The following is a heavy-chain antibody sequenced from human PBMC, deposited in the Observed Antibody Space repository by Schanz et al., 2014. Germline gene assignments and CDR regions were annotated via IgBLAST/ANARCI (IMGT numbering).Heavy chain of an antibody. D-gene: IGHD2-2*01. Sequence: VQLVQSGAEVKRPGASVKVSCKASGYTFTSYTISWVRQARGQGLEWVGRFIPILDVGNYVQQFQGRVTFTADKSTSTAYMELSSLRYEDTALYYCARGTMPGTFDIWGQGTILTVSS. CDR2: FIPILDVG. CDR3: ARGTMPGTFDI. CDR1: GYTFTSYT. V-gene: IGHV1-69*09. J-gene: IGHJ3*02.